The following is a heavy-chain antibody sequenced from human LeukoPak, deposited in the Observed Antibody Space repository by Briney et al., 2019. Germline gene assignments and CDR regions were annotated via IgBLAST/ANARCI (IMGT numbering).Heavy chain of an antibody. CDR1: GGTFSSYA. V-gene: IGHV1-2*02. Sequence: ASVKVSCKASGGTFSSYAISWVRQAPGQGLEWMGWINPNSGGTNYAQKFQGRVTMTRDTSISTAYMELSRLRSDDTAVYYCARDSSVDYWGQGTLVTVSS. CDR3: ARDSSVDY. J-gene: IGHJ4*02. CDR2: INPNSGGT.